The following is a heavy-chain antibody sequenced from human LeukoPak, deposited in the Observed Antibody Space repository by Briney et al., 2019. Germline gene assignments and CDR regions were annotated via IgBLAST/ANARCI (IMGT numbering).Heavy chain of an antibody. CDR1: GFTFSSYA. CDR2: ISGSGGST. J-gene: IGHJ4*02. Sequence: GGSLRLSCAASGFTFSSYAMSWVRQAPGKGLEWVSAISGSGGSTYYADSLKGRFTISRDNSKNTLYLPMNSLSAEDTAVYYCAKDAPDIVVVVAAGYYFDYWGQGTLVTVSS. V-gene: IGHV3-23*01. D-gene: IGHD2-15*01. CDR3: AKDAPDIVVVVAAGYYFDY.